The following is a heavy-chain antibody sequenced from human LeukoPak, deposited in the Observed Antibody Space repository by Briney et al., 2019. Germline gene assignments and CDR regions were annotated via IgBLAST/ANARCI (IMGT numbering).Heavy chain of an antibody. V-gene: IGHV3-30-3*01. CDR1: GFTFSSYA. Sequence: PGGSLRLSCAASGFTFSSYAMHWVRQAPGKGLEWVAVISYDGSNKYYADSVKGRFTISRDNSKNTLYLQMNSLRAEDTAVYYCAKDRLAYWGQGTLVTVSS. CDR2: ISYDGSNK. J-gene: IGHJ4*02. D-gene: IGHD6-25*01. CDR3: AKDRLAY.